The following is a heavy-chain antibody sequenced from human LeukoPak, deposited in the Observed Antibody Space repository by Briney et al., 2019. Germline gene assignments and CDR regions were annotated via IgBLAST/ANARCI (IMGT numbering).Heavy chain of an antibody. CDR3: ARDGYCSGGSCYFEYYYYGMDV. CDR1: GYTFTSYY. J-gene: IGHJ6*02. V-gene: IGHV1-46*01. D-gene: IGHD2-15*01. CDR2: INPSGGST. Sequence: ASVKVSCKASGYTFTSYYMHWVRQAPGQGLEWMGIINPSGGSTSYAQKFQGRVTMTRDTSTSTVYMELSSLRSEDTAVYYCARDGYCSGGSCYFEYYYYGMDVWGQGTTVTVSS.